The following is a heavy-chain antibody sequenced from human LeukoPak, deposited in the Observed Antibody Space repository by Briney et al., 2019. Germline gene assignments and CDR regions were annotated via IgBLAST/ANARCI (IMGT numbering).Heavy chain of an antibody. CDR2: IYYSGST. V-gene: IGHV4-39*07. CDR3: AHQDEGDY. CDR1: GFTVTNNY. J-gene: IGHJ4*02. Sequence: GSLRLSCAASGFTVTNNYMSWVRQAPGKGLEWIGSIYYSGSTYYNPSLKSRVTISVDTSKNQFSLKLSSVTAADTAVYYCAHQDEGDYWGQGTLVTVSS.